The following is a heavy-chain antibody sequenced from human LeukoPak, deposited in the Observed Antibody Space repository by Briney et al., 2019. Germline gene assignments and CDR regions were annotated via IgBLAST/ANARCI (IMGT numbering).Heavy chain of an antibody. CDR3: ARQGYSSGWYGDY. CDR2: IYYSGST. V-gene: IGHV4-39*01. Sequence: PSETLSLTCTVSGGSISSYYWGWIRQPPGKGLEWIGSIYYSGSTYYNPSLKSRVTISVDTSKNQFSLKLSSVTAADTAVYYCARQGYSSGWYGDYWGQGTLVTVSS. CDR1: GGSISSYY. J-gene: IGHJ4*02. D-gene: IGHD6-19*01.